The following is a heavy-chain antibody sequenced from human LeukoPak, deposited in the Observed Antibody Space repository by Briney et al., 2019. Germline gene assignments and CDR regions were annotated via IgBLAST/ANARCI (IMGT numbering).Heavy chain of an antibody. CDR3: ASGSGSYRTPYYYMDV. J-gene: IGHJ6*03. D-gene: IGHD3-10*01. CDR2: IRYDGSNK. CDR1: GFTFSSYG. V-gene: IGHV3-30*02. Sequence: GGSLRLSCVASGFTFSSYGMHWVRQPPGKGLEWVAFIRYDGSNKYYADSVKGRFTISRDNSRDTLHLQMNSLRAEDTAVYYCASGSGSYRTPYYYMDVWGTGTTVTVSS.